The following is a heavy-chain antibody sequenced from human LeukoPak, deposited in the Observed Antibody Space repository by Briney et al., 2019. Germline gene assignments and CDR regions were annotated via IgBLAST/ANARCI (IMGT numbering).Heavy chain of an antibody. D-gene: IGHD2-2*01. Sequence: PSETLSLTCAAYGGSFSGYYWSWIRQPPGKGLEWIGEINHSGSTNYNPSLKSRVTISVDTSKNQFSLKLSSVTAADTAVYYCARKDCSSTSCYSPFDIWGQGTMVTVSS. CDR2: INHSGST. V-gene: IGHV4-34*01. J-gene: IGHJ3*02. CDR3: ARKDCSSTSCYSPFDI. CDR1: GGSFSGYY.